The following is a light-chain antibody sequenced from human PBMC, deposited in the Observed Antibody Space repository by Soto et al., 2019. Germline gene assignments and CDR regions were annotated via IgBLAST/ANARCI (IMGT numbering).Light chain of an antibody. J-gene: IGLJ2*01. CDR2: GNN. CDR1: RSNIGAGYD. V-gene: IGLV1-40*01. CDR3: QSYDNSLSGSKV. Sequence: QSVLTQPPSVSGAPGQRVTISCTGSRSNIGAGYDVHWYQQLPGTAPKLLIYGNNNRPSGVPDRFSGSKSGTSASLAITGLQAEEEADYYCQSYDNSLSGSKVFGGGTKLTVL.